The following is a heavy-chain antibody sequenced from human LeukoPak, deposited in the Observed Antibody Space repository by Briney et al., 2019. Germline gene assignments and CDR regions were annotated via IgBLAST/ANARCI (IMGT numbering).Heavy chain of an antibody. V-gene: IGHV3-11*01. CDR2: ISTTSHMI. J-gene: IGHJ4*02. D-gene: IGHD1-26*01. CDR3: GRDGSGSPDY. Sequence: PGGSLRLSCEASGFSFSDYYMTWIRQAPGKGLEWISHISTTSHMIYYADSVKGRFTISRDNAKNSLYLQMNSLRPEDTAVYFCGRDGSGSPDYWGQGTLVTVSS. CDR1: GFSFSDYY.